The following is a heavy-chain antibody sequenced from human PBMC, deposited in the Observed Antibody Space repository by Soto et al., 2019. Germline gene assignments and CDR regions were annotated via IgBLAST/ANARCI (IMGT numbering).Heavy chain of an antibody. D-gene: IGHD3-10*01. J-gene: IGHJ3*02. V-gene: IGHV1-69*02. Sequence: KVSCKASGGTFSCYTISWVRQAPGQGLEWMGRIIPILGIANYAQKFQGRVTITADKSTSTAYMELSSLRSEDTAVYYCASPGMVRGVDDAFDIWGQGTMVTVSS. CDR2: IIPILGIA. CDR1: GGTFSCYT. CDR3: ASPGMVRGVDDAFDI.